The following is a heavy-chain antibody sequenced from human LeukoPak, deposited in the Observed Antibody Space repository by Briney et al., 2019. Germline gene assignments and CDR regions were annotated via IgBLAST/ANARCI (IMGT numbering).Heavy chain of an antibody. J-gene: IGHJ6*03. CDR3: ARGASEYSYGFSLSSRYMDV. CDR1: GGSISSYS. V-gene: IGHV4-59*01. Sequence: PSETLSLTCTVSGGSISSYSWSWLRQPPGKGLEWIGYIYYSGSTNYNPSLKSRVTISVDTSKNQFSLKLSSVTAADTAVYYCARGASEYSYGFSLSSRYMDVWGKGTTVTVSS. D-gene: IGHD5-18*01. CDR2: IYYSGST.